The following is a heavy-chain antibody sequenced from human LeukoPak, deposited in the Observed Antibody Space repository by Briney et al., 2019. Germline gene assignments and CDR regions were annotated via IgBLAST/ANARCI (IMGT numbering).Heavy chain of an antibody. J-gene: IGHJ4*02. Sequence: GGSLRLSCAASGFTFSSYAMHWVRQAPGKGLEWVAVISYDGSNKYYADSVKGRFTISRDNSKNTLYLQMNNLRAEDTAVYYCAKVDRYYASGSYTYFDYWGQGTLVTFSS. D-gene: IGHD3-10*01. CDR2: ISYDGSNK. CDR1: GFTFSSYA. V-gene: IGHV3-30-3*01. CDR3: AKVDRYYASGSYTYFDY.